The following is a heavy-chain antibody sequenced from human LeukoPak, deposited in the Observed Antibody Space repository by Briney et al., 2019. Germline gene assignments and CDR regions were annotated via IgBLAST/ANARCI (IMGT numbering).Heavy chain of an antibody. CDR2: ISSSSSYI. V-gene: IGHV3-21*01. J-gene: IGHJ4*02. Sequence: GGSLRLSCAASGFTFSSYSMNWVRQAPGKGLEWVSSISSSSSYIYYADSVKGRFTISRDNAKNSLYLRMNSLRAEDTAVYYCARGELVIISPMGDYWGQGTLVTVSS. CDR3: ARGELVIISPMGDY. D-gene: IGHD3-9*01. CDR1: GFTFSSYS.